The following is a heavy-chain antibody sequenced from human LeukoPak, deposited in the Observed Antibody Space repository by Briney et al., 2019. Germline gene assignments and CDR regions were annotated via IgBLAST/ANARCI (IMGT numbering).Heavy chain of an antibody. Sequence: ASVKVSCKASGYTFTSYDISWVRQATGQGLEWMGWMNPNSGNTGYAQKFQGRVTITRNTSISTAYMELSSLRSEDTAVYYCARGTHYDFWSGSWGYFDYWGQGTLVTVSS. J-gene: IGHJ4*02. CDR1: GYTFTSYD. CDR3: ARGTHYDFWSGSWGYFDY. V-gene: IGHV1-8*03. CDR2: MNPNSGNT. D-gene: IGHD3-3*01.